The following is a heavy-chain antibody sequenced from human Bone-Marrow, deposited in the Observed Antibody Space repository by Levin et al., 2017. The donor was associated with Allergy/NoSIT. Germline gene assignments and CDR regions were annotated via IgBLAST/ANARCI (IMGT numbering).Heavy chain of an antibody. Sequence: SETLSLTCAVSGGSISSSNWWSWVRQPPGKGLEWIGEIYHSGSTNYNPSLKSRVTISVDKSKNQFSLKLSSVTAADTAVYYCRARRGSPYYYYGMDVWGQGTTVTVSS. J-gene: IGHJ6*02. CDR3: RARRGSPYYYYGMDV. CDR2: IYHSGST. CDR1: GGSISSSNW. D-gene: IGHD5-12*01. V-gene: IGHV4-4*02.